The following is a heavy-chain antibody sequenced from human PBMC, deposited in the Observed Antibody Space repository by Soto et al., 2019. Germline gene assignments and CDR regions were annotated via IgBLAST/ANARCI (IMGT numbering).Heavy chain of an antibody. V-gene: IGHV3-7*01. J-gene: IGHJ4*02. CDR1: GFTFSTSW. D-gene: IGHD6-19*01. Sequence: GGSLRLSCAASGFTFSTSWMTWVRQAPGKGLEWVANIKQDGSAQYYVDSLKGRFSVSRDNAKNSLYLQMDSLRADDTAMYFCVRGASKSGWYPDYFDYWGQGPLVTVPS. CDR2: IKQDGSAQ. CDR3: VRGASKSGWYPDYFDY.